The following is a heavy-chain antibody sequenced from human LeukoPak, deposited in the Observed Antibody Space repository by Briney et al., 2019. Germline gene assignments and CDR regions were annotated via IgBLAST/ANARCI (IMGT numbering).Heavy chain of an antibody. D-gene: IGHD3-10*01. CDR2: IYPGDSDT. CDR3: ARLGYYYGSGSYRHFDY. V-gene: IGHV5-51*01. Sequence: GESLKISCKGSGYSFTSNWIGWVRQMPGKGLEWMGIIYPGDSDTRYSPSFQGQVTISADKSISTAYLQWSSLKASDTAMYYCARLGYYYGSGSYRHFDYWGQGTLVTVSS. J-gene: IGHJ4*02. CDR1: GYSFTSNW.